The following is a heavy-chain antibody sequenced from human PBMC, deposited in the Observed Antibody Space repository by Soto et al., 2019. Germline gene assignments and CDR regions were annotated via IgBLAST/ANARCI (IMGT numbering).Heavy chain of an antibody. CDR1: GGALSGYY. CDR3: ARGQQFSDWFGP. CDR2: IYSSGTT. Sequence: PSETLSLTCTVSGGALSGYYWPWIRQPAGKGLEWIGRIYSSGTTKYNPSLQSRVNMSLDTSKNQFSLRLTSVTAADTAVYYCARGQQFSDWFGPWGQGTLVTVSS. V-gene: IGHV4-4*07. J-gene: IGHJ5*02. D-gene: IGHD2-2*01.